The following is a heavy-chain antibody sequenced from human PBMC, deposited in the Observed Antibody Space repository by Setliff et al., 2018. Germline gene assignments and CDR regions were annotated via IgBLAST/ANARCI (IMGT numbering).Heavy chain of an antibody. J-gene: IGHJ6*03. CDR3: ARSMFSGYLPLGGKYSMDV. Sequence: PGGSLRLSCAASGFTFSSYRMHWVRQAPGKGLEWVAVIWDDGGNKYHADSVKGRFSMSRDISRNTLYLQMNRLTVEDTAVYYCARSMFSGYLPLGGKYSMDVWGKGTMVTVSS. CDR1: GFTFSSYR. D-gene: IGHD3-22*01. CDR2: IWDDGGNK. V-gene: IGHV3-33*08.